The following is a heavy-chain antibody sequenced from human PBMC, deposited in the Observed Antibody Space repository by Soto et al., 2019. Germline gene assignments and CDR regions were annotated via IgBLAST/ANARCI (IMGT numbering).Heavy chain of an antibody. CDR1: GGSISSGGYY. CDR2: IYYSGST. CDR3: ARVGSSGYYYQGDFDY. V-gene: IGHV4-31*03. D-gene: IGHD3-22*01. Sequence: SETLSLTCTVSGGSISSGGYYWSWIRQHPGKGLEWIGYIYYSGSTYYNPSLKSRVAISVDTSKNQFSLKLSSVTAADTAVYYCARVGSSGYYYQGDFDYWGQGTLVTVSS. J-gene: IGHJ4*02.